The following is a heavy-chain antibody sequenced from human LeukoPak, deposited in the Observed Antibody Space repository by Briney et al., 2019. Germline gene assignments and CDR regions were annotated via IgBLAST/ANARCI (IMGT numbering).Heavy chain of an antibody. J-gene: IGHJ5*02. Sequence: SETLSLTCTVSGGSISSSSYYWGWIRQPPGKGLEWIGSIYYSGSTYYNPSLKSRVTISVDTSKNQFSLKLSSVTAADTAVYYCAREGLQLWFRRDWFDPWGQGTLVTVSS. CDR1: GGSISSSSYY. D-gene: IGHD5-18*01. CDR2: IYYSGST. CDR3: AREGLQLWFRRDWFDP. V-gene: IGHV4-39*07.